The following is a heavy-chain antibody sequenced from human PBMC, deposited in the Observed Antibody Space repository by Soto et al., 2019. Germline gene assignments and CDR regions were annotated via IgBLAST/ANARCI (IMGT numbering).Heavy chain of an antibody. Sequence: QVQLVESGGGVVQPGRSLRLSCAASGFTFSSYGMHWVRQAPGKGLEWVAVIWYDGSNKYYADSVKGRFTISRDNSKKTLYLQMNSRRAEDTAVYYCARDHCSSTSCYRLSRRKYGMDVWGQGTTVTVSS. J-gene: IGHJ6*02. D-gene: IGHD2-2*01. CDR1: GFTFSSYG. CDR2: IWYDGSNK. CDR3: ARDHCSSTSCYRLSRRKYGMDV. V-gene: IGHV3-33*01.